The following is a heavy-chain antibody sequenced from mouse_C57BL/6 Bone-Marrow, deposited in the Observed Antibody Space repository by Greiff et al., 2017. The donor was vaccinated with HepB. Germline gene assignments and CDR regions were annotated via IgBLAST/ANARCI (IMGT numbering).Heavy chain of an antibody. J-gene: IGHJ4*01. CDR2: IRNKANGYTT. Sequence: EVQVVESGGGLVQPGGSLSLSCAASGFTFTDYYMSWVRQPPGKALEWLGFIRNKANGYTTEYSASVKGRFTISRDNSQSILYLQMNALRAEDSDTYYCARGWLLHYAMDYWGQGTSATVSS. V-gene: IGHV7-3*01. CDR1: GFTFTDYY. D-gene: IGHD2-3*01. CDR3: ARGWLLHYAMDY.